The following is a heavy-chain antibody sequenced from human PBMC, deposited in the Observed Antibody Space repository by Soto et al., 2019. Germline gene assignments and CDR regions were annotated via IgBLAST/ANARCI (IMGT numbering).Heavy chain of an antibody. CDR1: GXXFSSYA. Sequence: QVQLVESGGGVVQPGTSLRLXXXXXGXXFSSYAIHWVRQAPGKGLEWVAVISHDGTNKYYADSVKGRFTISRDNSKNTLYLQMNSLRAEDTAVYYCARVWGDSGRDYFDHWGQGTLVTVSS. CDR2: ISHDGTNK. J-gene: IGHJ4*02. CDR3: ARVWGDSGRDYFDH. D-gene: IGHD1-26*01. V-gene: IGHV3-30*04.